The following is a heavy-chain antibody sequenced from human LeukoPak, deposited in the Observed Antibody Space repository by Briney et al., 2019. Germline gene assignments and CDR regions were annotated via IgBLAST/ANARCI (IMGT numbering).Heavy chain of an antibody. CDR1: GGSISSSSYY. D-gene: IGHD3-22*01. CDR3: ARQPITYYYDSSGYYPPGYFDY. J-gene: IGHJ4*02. V-gene: IGHV4-39*01. CDR2: IYYSGST. Sequence: SETLSLTCTVSGGSISSSSYYWGWIRQPPGKGLEWIGSIYYSGSTYYNPSLKSRVTISVDTSKNQFSLKLSSVTAADTAVYYCARQPITYYYDSSGYYPPGYFDYWGQGTLVTDSS.